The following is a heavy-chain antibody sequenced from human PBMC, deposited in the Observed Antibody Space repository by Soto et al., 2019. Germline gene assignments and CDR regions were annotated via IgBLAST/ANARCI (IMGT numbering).Heavy chain of an antibody. Sequence: QVQLVQSGAEVKRSGASVRISCKASGYTFNRHDINWVRQATGQGPEWIGWMNPNSGNTGYAQKFQGRVTRTRDSSITTAYMDLSSLTSEDTAIYYCAREGLYVSIQDNTFDIWGQGTMVSVSS. V-gene: IGHV1-8*01. CDR1: GYTFNRHD. D-gene: IGHD2-15*01. CDR2: MNPNSGNT. CDR3: AREGLYVSIQDNTFDI. J-gene: IGHJ3*02.